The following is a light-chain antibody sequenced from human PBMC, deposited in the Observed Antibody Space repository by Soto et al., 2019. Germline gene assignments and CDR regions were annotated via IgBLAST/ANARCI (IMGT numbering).Light chain of an antibody. V-gene: IGKV3D-20*01. CDR2: GAS. CDR1: QSVSSNY. CDR3: QQYGSSPIT. Sequence: EIVLTQSPATLSLSAGERATLSCGARQSVSSNYLAWYQQKPGLAPRLLIYGASSRATGIPDRFSGSGSGTDFTLTISRLEPEDFAVYYCQQYGSSPITFGQGTRLEIK. J-gene: IGKJ5*01.